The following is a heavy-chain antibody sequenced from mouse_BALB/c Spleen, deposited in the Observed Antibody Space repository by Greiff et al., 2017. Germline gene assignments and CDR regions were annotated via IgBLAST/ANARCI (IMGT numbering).Heavy chain of an antibody. CDR2: ISSGGST. D-gene: IGHD1-1*01. CDR1: GFTFSSYA. J-gene: IGHJ3*01. CDR3: ARGDGNGAY. Sequence: EVQVVESGGGLVKPGGSLKLSCAASGFTFSSYAMSWVRQTPEKRLEWVASISSGGSTYYPDSVKGRFTISRDNARNILYLQMSSLRSEDTAMYYCARGDGNGAYWGQGTLVTVSA. V-gene: IGHV5-6-5*01.